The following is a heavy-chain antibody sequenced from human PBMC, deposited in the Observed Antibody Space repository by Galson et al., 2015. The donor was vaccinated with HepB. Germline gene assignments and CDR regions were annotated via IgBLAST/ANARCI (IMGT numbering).Heavy chain of an antibody. V-gene: IGHV3-30-3*01. CDR3: ARAALTTATYWFDP. Sequence: SLRLSCAASGSTFSSYAMHWVRQAPGKGLEWVAVISYDGSNEFYADSVKGRFTIFRDNSKNTLHLQMSSLRAEDTAVYYCARAALTTATYWFDPWGQGTLVTVSS. CDR2: ISYDGSNE. D-gene: IGHD2-21*02. J-gene: IGHJ5*02. CDR1: GSTFSSYA.